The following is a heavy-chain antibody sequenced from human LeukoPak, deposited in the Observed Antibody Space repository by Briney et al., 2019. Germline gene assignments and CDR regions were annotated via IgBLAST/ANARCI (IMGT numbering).Heavy chain of an antibody. CDR2: INHGGST. V-gene: IGHV4-34*01. CDR1: GGSFSGYY. D-gene: IGHD5-18*01. CDR3: ARAYSYGYWAYNWFDP. Sequence: PSETLSLTCAVYGGSFSGYYWSWIRQPPGKGLEWIGEINHGGSTNYNPSLKSRVTISVDTSKNQFSLKLSSVTAADTAVYYCARAYSYGYWAYNWFDPWGQGTLVTVSS. J-gene: IGHJ5*02.